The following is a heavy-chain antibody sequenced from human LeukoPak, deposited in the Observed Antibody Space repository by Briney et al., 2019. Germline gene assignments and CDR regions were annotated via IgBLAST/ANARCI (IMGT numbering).Heavy chain of an antibody. Sequence: SETLSLTCTVSGGSINKFYWSWIRQSPGKGLEWIGNIYFTGTTNYSPSLKSRVTMSVDTSENRLSLKLSSVTAADTALYYCARDPYYYSTGYWDYWGQGRLVTVSS. D-gene: IGHD3-22*01. CDR2: IYFTGTT. J-gene: IGHJ4*02. CDR1: GGSINKFY. CDR3: ARDPYYYSTGYWDY. V-gene: IGHV4-59*01.